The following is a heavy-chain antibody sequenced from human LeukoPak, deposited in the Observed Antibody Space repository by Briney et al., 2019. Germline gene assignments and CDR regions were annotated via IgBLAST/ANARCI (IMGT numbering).Heavy chain of an antibody. J-gene: IGHJ4*02. CDR3: ATAGNYRFDY. V-gene: IGHV3-74*01. D-gene: IGHD5-24*01. Sequence: PGGYLRFSGVGSEFTFSSLWMHWVRQAPGQGLVWVSRINTDGTTTNYADSVKGRFTISRDNAKNTLYLQMNSLRADDTAVYYCATAGNYRFDYWGQGTLVTVSS. CDR2: INTDGTTT. CDR1: EFTFSSLW.